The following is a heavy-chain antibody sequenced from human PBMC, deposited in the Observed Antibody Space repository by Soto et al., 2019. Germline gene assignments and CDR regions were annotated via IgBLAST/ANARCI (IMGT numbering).Heavy chain of an antibody. Sequence: QVQLVQSGAEVKKPGASVKVSCKASGYTFTSYAMHWVRQAPGQRLEWMGWINAGNGNTKYSQKFQGRVTITRDTSASTAYMELSSLRSEDTAVYYCARDITTFTGRVHPMDVWGQGTTVTVSS. CDR2: INAGNGNT. V-gene: IGHV1-3*01. CDR1: GYTFTSYA. D-gene: IGHD1-20*01. J-gene: IGHJ6*02. CDR3: ARDITTFTGRVHPMDV.